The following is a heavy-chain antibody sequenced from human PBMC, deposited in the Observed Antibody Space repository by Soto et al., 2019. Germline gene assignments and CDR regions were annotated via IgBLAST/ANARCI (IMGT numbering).Heavy chain of an antibody. CDR2: INEGGFT. J-gene: IGHJ4*02. D-gene: IGHD3-22*01. CDR1: GLTFSRYA. Sequence: PGGSLRLSCAASGLTFSRYAMNWVRQAPGKGLEWIGDINEGGFTNFNPSLESRLTISVDTSKKEYSLKLTSVTAADTAVYFCARGPHYYESSGQSQSDYWGQGTLVTVSS. CDR3: ARGPHYYESSGQSQSDY. V-gene: IGHV4-34*01.